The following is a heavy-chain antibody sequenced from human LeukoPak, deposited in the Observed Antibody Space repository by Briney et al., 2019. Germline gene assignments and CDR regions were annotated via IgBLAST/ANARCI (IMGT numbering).Heavy chain of an antibody. CDR1: GGSISSYY. Sequence: PSETLSLTCTVSGGSISSYYWSWIRQPPGKGLEWIGYIYYSGSTNYNPSLKSRVTISVDTSKNQFSLKLSSVTAADTAVYYCARGIREYGHFDYWGQGTLVTVSS. CDR2: IYYSGST. D-gene: IGHD3-10*01. CDR3: ARGIREYGHFDY. J-gene: IGHJ4*02. V-gene: IGHV4-59*01.